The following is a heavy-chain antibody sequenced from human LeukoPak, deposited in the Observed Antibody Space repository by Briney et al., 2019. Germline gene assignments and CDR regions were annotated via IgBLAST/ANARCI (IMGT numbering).Heavy chain of an antibody. CDR1: GGSISSYY. CDR3: ARDGANYYYYYMDV. CDR2: IYYSGST. J-gene: IGHJ6*03. V-gene: IGHV4-59*12. Sequence: SETLSLTCTVSGGSISSYYWSWIRQPPGKGLEWIGYIYYSGSTNYNPSLKSRVTISVDTSKNQFSLKLSSVTAADTAVYYCARDGANYYYYYMDVWGKGTTVTVSS. D-gene: IGHD3-10*01.